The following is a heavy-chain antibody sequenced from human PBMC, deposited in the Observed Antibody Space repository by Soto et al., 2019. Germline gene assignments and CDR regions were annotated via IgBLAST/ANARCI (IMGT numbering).Heavy chain of an antibody. CDR3: ARRNYGEEGYFFDF. CDR2: IYDSGTT. D-gene: IGHD4-17*01. V-gene: IGHV4-59*08. Sequence: QVQLRESGPGLVRPSETLSLTCTVSGGSITGYYWSWIRQTPGKGLEWIGYIYDSGTTTYNAALKSRVTISADTSKNQFSLNLRSVTAADTAVYYCARRNYGEEGYFFDFWGQGLLVTVSS. CDR1: GGSITGYY. J-gene: IGHJ4*02.